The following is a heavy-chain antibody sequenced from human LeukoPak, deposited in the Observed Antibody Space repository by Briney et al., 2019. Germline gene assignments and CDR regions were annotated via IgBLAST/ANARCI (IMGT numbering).Heavy chain of an antibody. Sequence: GGSLRLSCVASGVTLSNYATSWARQAPGKGLEWVSAISGSGGSTYYADSVKGRFTISRDNSKNTLYLQMNSLRAEDTAVYYCAKGGSYGPLYYFDYWGQGTLVTVSS. CDR1: GVTLSNYA. CDR2: ISGSGGST. CDR3: AKGGSYGPLYYFDY. D-gene: IGHD5-18*01. V-gene: IGHV3-23*01. J-gene: IGHJ4*02.